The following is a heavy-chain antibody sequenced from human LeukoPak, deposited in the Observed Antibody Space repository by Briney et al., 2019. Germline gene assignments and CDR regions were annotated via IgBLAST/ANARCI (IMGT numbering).Heavy chain of an antibody. D-gene: IGHD3-10*01. Sequence: GGPLRLSCAASGFSSSTYDMHWLRQVTGEVLEWVSGIGSAGDSFYPYSAKGRFTFSIEDAENSLYLQMHSLRAGDTAVYFCARTYGAGIYRHFDLWGRGTLVTVSS. CDR2: IGSAGDS. CDR1: GFSSSTYD. CDR3: ARTYGAGIYRHFDL. J-gene: IGHJ2*01. V-gene: IGHV3-13*01.